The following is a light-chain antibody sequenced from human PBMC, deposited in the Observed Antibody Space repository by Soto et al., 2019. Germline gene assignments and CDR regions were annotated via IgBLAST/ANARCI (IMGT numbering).Light chain of an antibody. Sequence: DIQLTQSPSALSASIGDRVTITCRASQPVITSLAWYQHKPGEAPKLLIYDASILQTGVPSRFSGSGSGTEFTLTISSLQPDDFATYYCQQYNSYWTFGQGTKVEIK. CDR2: DAS. CDR3: QQYNSYWT. CDR1: QPVITS. V-gene: IGKV1-5*01. J-gene: IGKJ1*01.